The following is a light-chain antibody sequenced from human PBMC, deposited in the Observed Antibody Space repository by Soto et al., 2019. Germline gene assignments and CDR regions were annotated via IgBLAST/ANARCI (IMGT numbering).Light chain of an antibody. V-gene: IGKV3-20*01. J-gene: IGKJ1*01. Sequence: EIVFTQSPGTLSLSPGERATFSCSASQSVSSNYLAWYQQKPGQAPRLLIYGAFKRATGIPDRFSGSGSGTDFTLTISRMEPEDFAVYCCQPYGSSPRTVGPGTQVEIK. CDR3: QPYGSSPRT. CDR1: QSVSSNY. CDR2: GAF.